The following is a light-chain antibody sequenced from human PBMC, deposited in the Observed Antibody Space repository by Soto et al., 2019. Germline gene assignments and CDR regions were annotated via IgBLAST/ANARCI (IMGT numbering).Light chain of an antibody. CDR2: VAS. CDR3: QQYNNWPQT. CDR1: QSVSSN. V-gene: IGKV3-15*01. Sequence: EIVMTQSPATLSVSPGERATLSCRASQSVSSNFAWYQQKPGQAPRLLIYVASTRATGIPARFSGSGSGTEFTLTISSLQSEDFAVYYCQQYNNWPQTFGQGTKVEIK. J-gene: IGKJ1*01.